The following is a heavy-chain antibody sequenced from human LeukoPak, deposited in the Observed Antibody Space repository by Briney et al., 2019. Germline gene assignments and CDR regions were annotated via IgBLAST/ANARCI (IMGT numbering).Heavy chain of an antibody. CDR3: AKERPDSSGYTIYFQH. Sequence: GGSLRLSCAASGFTFSSYGMHWVRQAPGKGLEWVAVISYDGSNKYYADSVKGRFTISRDNSKNTLYIQMNSLRAEDTAVYYCAKERPDSSGYTIYFQHWGQGTLVTVSS. V-gene: IGHV3-30*18. CDR2: ISYDGSNK. J-gene: IGHJ1*01. D-gene: IGHD3-22*01. CDR1: GFTFSSYG.